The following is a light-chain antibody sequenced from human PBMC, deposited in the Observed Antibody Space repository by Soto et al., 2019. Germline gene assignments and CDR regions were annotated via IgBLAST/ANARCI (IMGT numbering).Light chain of an antibody. CDR3: QQYGSSSWT. CDR2: GAS. J-gene: IGKJ1*01. V-gene: IGKV3-20*01. CDR1: QSVSSSY. Sequence: EIVLTQSPGTLSLSPGERATLSCRASQSVSSSYLAWYQQKPGQAPRLLIYGASSRATGIPDRFSGSGSGTDFTLTISRLEPEDFAVYYCQQYGSSSWTCGQGTEVEIK.